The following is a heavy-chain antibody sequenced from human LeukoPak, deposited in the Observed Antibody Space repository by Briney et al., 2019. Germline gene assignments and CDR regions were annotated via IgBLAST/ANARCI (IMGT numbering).Heavy chain of an antibody. D-gene: IGHD1-26*01. CDR1: GGSISSGGYY. CDR3: ARAETWELLDY. CDR2: IYHSGST. Sequence: SETLSLTCTVSGGSISSGGYYWSWIRQPPGKGLEWIGYIYHSGSTYYNPSLKSRVTISVDRSKNQFSLKLSSVTAADTAVYYCARAETWELLDYWGQGTLVTVSS. J-gene: IGHJ4*02. V-gene: IGHV4-30-2*01.